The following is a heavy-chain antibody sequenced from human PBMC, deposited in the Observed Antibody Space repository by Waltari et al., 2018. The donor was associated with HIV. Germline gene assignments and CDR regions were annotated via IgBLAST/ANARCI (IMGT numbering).Heavy chain of an antibody. CDR3: VRSGGRDS. CDR1: GFTFTKYW. CDR2: IKQDGSVV. Sequence: VQLVESGGGLVQPGGSLRLSCAASGFTFTKYWMNWVRQAPGKVLGWVANIKQDGSVVYYGDFVKGRFTISRDNAKNSLYLQINSLRVDDTAVYYCVRSGGRDSWGQGTLVTVSS. D-gene: IGHD6-25*01. J-gene: IGHJ4*02. V-gene: IGHV3-7*01.